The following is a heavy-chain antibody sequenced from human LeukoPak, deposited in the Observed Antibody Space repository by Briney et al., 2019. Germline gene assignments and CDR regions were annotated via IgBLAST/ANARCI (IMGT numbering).Heavy chain of an antibody. V-gene: IGHV3-73*01. CDR3: TRPSYDSSVSGVVY. CDR2: IRSKANSYAT. CDR1: GFTFSGSA. J-gene: IGHJ4*02. D-gene: IGHD3-22*01. Sequence: GGSLRLSCATSGFTFSGSAIHWVRQASGEGLEWVGRIRSKANSYATTDVASVKGRFTISRDDSKNTAYLEMSSLKTEDTAVYYCTRPSYDSSVSGVVYWGQGTLVTVSS.